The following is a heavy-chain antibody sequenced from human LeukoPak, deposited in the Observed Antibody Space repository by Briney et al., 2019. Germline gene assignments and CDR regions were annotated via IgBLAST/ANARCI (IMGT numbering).Heavy chain of an antibody. D-gene: IGHD6-13*01. V-gene: IGHV1-8*01. CDR3: ARKIAAAGTGFDY. Sequence: ASVKGSCKASGDTFTSYDINWVRQATGQGLEWMGWMNPNSGNTGYAQKFQGRVTMTRNTSISTAYMELSSLRSEDTAVYYCARKIAAAGTGFDYWGQGTLVTVSS. CDR2: MNPNSGNT. CDR1: GDTFTSYD. J-gene: IGHJ4*02.